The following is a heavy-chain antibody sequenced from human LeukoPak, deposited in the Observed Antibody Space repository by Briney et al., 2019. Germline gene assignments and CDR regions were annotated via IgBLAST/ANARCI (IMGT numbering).Heavy chain of an antibody. Sequence: GGSLRLSCAASGFTFSSYAMSWVRQAPGKGLEWVSAISGSGGSTYYADSVKGRFTISRDNSKNTLYLQMNSLRAEDTAVYYCAKEPPWGIRFLEWLPTNYYGMDVWGQGTTVTVSS. CDR1: GFTFSSYA. V-gene: IGHV3-23*01. J-gene: IGHJ6*02. D-gene: IGHD3-3*01. CDR3: AKEPPWGIRFLEWLPTNYYGMDV. CDR2: ISGSGGST.